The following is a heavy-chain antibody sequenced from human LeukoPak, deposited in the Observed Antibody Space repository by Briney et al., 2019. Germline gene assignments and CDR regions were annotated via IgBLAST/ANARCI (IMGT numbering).Heavy chain of an antibody. Sequence: GGALQISCKGSGNIFTNNWIAWVRPLPGKGVEWMGIINPADSDTQYSAPFQGQVTISADRSTSTAYLHWSSLKASDTAIYYCAKRRLNVYETSPWDPDLWGQGTLVTVSS. V-gene: IGHV5-51*01. CDR1: GNIFTNNW. J-gene: IGHJ5*02. CDR3: AKRRLNVYETSPWDPDL. CDR2: INPADSDT. D-gene: IGHD2-2*01.